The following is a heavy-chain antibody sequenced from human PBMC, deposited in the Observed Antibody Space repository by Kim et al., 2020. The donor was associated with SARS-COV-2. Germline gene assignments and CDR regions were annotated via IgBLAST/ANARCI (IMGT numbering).Heavy chain of an antibody. CDR3: AREAYCGGDCYTLYYYYYMDV. V-gene: IGHV3-21*01. D-gene: IGHD2-21*01. CDR2: ISSSSSYI. CDR1: GFTFSSYS. Sequence: GGSLRLSCAASGFTFSSYSMNWVRQAPGKGLEWVSSISSSSSYIYYADSVKGRFTISRDNAKNSLYLQMNSLRAEDTAVYYCAREAYCGGDCYTLYYYYYMDVWGKGTTVTVSS. J-gene: IGHJ6*03.